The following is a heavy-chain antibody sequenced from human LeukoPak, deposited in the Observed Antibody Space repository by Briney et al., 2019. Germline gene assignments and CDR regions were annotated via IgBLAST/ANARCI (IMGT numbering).Heavy chain of an antibody. CDR1: GFTFDDYG. CDR2: INWNGGST. CDR3: AKDRPLITMVRGVLFDY. D-gene: IGHD3-10*01. V-gene: IGHV3-20*04. Sequence: PGGSLRLSCAASGFTFDDYGMSWVRQAPGKGLEWVSGINWNGGSTGYADSVKGRFTISRDNSKNTLYLQMNSLRAEDTAVYYCAKDRPLITMVRGVLFDYWGQGTLVTVSS. J-gene: IGHJ4*02.